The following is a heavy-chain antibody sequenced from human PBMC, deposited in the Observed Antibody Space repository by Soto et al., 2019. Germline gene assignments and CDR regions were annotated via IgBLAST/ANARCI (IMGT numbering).Heavy chain of an antibody. CDR2: MYNTGSN. CDR3: ARDLWGYCGTDCYPLDV. Sequence: SETLSLTSTVSGGSISGYYWSWIRQPPGKGLEWIGYMYNTGSNVYNPSFKSRVNISVDTSKNQFSLKLNSVTAADTAVYYCARDLWGYCGTDCYPLDVWGQGTTVTVS. J-gene: IGHJ6*02. V-gene: IGHV4-59*01. CDR1: GGSISGYY. D-gene: IGHD2-21*02.